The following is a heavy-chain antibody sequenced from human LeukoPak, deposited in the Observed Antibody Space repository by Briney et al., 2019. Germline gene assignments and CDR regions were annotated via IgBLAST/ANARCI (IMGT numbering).Heavy chain of an antibody. Sequence: SVKVSCKASGGTFSSYDISWVRQAPGQGLEWMGGIIPMFGTANYAQKFQGRVTISADKSTSTAYMELSSLRSEDTAVYYCAKDPSSWYSFDYWGQGTLVTVSS. CDR1: GGTFSSYD. CDR3: AKDPSSWYSFDY. V-gene: IGHV1-69*06. J-gene: IGHJ4*02. CDR2: IIPMFGTA. D-gene: IGHD6-13*01.